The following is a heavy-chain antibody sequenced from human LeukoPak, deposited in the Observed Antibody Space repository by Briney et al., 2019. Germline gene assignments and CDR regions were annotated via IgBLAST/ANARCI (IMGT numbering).Heavy chain of an antibody. CDR3: TRGYLGLRAFDI. CDR2: IRSKTYGGTT. V-gene: IGHV3-49*04. D-gene: IGHD2-15*01. CDR1: GFTFGDYA. J-gene: IGHJ3*02. Sequence: GGSLRLSCAASGFTFGDYAMSWVRQAPGKGLEWVGFIRSKTYGGTTEYAASVKGRFTISRDDSKSIAYLQMNSLKTDDTAVYYCTRGYLGLRAFDIWGQGTVVTVSS.